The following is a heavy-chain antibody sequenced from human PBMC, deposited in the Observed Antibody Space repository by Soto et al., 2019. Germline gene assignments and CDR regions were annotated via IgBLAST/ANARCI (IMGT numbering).Heavy chain of an antibody. CDR3: ARDSGDYGDPYHYYGMDV. CDR1: GFTFSSYG. CDR2: IWYDGSNK. V-gene: IGHV3-33*01. Sequence: QVQLVESGGGVVQPGRSLRLSCAASGFTFSSYGMHWVRQAPGKGLEWVAVIWYDGSNKYYADSVKGRFTISRDNSKNTLYLQMNSRRAEDTDVYYCARDSGDYGDPYHYYGMDVWGQGTTVTVSS. D-gene: IGHD3-16*01. J-gene: IGHJ6*02.